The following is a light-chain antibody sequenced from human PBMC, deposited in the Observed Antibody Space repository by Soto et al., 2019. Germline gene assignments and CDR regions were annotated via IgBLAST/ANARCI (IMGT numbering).Light chain of an antibody. CDR2: GAS. V-gene: IGKV3-15*01. Sequence: EIVMTQSPASLSVSPGDGATLSCRASQTIASTLAWYQQKPGQGPRLLIHGASTRAAGVPARFSGSGSGTDFALTISGLQSEDFAVYYCQQYHNWPPQYTFGQGTKLQIK. CDR1: QTIAST. J-gene: IGKJ2*01. CDR3: QQYHNWPPQYT.